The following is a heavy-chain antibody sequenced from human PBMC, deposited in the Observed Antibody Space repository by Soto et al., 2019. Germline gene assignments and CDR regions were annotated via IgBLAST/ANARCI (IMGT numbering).Heavy chain of an antibody. CDR3: ARRYGGNFDY. Sequence: KGLEWIGEINHSGSTNYNPSLKSRVTISVDTSKNQFSLKLSSVTAADTAVYYCARRYGGNFDYWGQGTLVTVSS. CDR2: INHSGST. J-gene: IGHJ4*02. D-gene: IGHD3-16*01. V-gene: IGHV4-34*01.